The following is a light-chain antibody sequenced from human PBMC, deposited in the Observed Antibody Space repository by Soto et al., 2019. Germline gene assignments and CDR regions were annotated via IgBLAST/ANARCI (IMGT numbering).Light chain of an antibody. Sequence: DIVMTQSPATLSVSPGERATISCRASQSVSTSLAWYQQKPGQAPRLLISGASTRATGVPARFSGSGSETEFTLTISSLQSEDFAVYYCQQYNNWWTFGQGTKVEIK. CDR3: QQYNNWWT. V-gene: IGKV3-15*01. J-gene: IGKJ1*01. CDR1: QSVSTS. CDR2: GAS.